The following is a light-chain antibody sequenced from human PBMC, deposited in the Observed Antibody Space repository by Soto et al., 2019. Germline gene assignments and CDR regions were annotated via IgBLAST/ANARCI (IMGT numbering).Light chain of an antibody. CDR2: AAS. V-gene: IGKV1-9*01. CDR1: QGISSY. Sequence: DIQLTQSPSFLSTSVGDRVTITCRASQGISSYLAWYQQKPGKAPKLLISAASTLQSGVPSRFSGSGSGTEFTLTISGLQPEDFATYFCQQLNTYPLMYTFGQGTKLEIK. J-gene: IGKJ2*01. CDR3: QQLNTYPLMYT.